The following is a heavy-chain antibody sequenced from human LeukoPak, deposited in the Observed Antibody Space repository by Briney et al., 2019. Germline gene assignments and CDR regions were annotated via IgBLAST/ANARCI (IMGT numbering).Heavy chain of an antibody. CDR3: AKNYRGYGDYVSWFDP. D-gene: IGHD4-17*01. CDR1: GGSISSSKYY. V-gene: IGHV4-39*07. CDR2: IFNNGST. J-gene: IGHJ5*02. Sequence: PSETLSLTCTVYGGSISSSKYYWGWIRQPPGKGLEWIGTIFNNGSTHYSPSLKSRVTISVDTSKNQFSLKLSSVTAADTAVYYCAKNYRGYGDYVSWFDPWGQGTLVTVSS.